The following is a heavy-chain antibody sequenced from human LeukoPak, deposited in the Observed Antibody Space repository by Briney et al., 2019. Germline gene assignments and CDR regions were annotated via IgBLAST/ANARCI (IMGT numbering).Heavy chain of an antibody. CDR1: GFTFSSYS. CDR3: AKDEMELRISEYFQH. D-gene: IGHD1-7*01. CDR2: ISSSSSYI. J-gene: IGHJ1*01. V-gene: IGHV3-21*04. Sequence: GGSLRLSCAASGFTFSSYSMNWVRQAPGKGLEWVSSISSSSSYIYYADSVKGRFTISRDNAKNSLYLQMNSLRAEDTAVYYCAKDEMELRISEYFQHWGQGTLVTVSS.